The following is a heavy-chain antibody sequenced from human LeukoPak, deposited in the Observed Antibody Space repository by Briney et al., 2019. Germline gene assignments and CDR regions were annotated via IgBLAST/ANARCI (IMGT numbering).Heavy chain of an antibody. J-gene: IGHJ4*02. CDR2: ISSGSSYI. D-gene: IGHD3-10*01. V-gene: IGHV3-21*01. CDR3: ARDYYGSGSYLDY. Sequence: GGSLRLSCAASGFTFSSYSMNWVRQAPGKGLEWVSSISSGSSYIYYADSVKGRFTISRDNAKNSLYLQMNSLRAEDTAVYYCARDYYGSGSYLDYWGQGTLVTVSS. CDR1: GFTFSSYS.